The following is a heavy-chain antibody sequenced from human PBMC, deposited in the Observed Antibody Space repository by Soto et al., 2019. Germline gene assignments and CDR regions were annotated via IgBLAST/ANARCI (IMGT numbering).Heavy chain of an antibody. V-gene: IGHV3-7*01. CDR1: GFTFSSYW. J-gene: IGHJ4*02. CDR3: ARTTAFDY. D-gene: IGHD1-7*01. CDR2: IKEDGSEK. Sequence: GGSLRLSCAASGFTFSSYWMSWVRQAPGKGLEWVANIKEDGSEKNYVASLKGRFSISRDNAKNSLYLQMNSLRAEDTAVYYCARTTAFDYWGQGTLVTVSS.